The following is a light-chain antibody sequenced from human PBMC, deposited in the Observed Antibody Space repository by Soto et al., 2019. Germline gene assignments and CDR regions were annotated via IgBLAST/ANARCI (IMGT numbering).Light chain of an antibody. J-gene: IGLJ2*01. CDR3: SAYTSSSNFNVV. CDR1: SSDVGGYNY. V-gene: IGLV2-14*01. Sequence: QSALTQPASVSGSPGQSITNSCTGTSSDVGGYNYVSWYQQHPGKAPKLMIYDVSNRPSGVSNRFSGSKSGNTASLTISGLQAEDEADYYCSAYTSSSNFNVVFGGGTKLTVL. CDR2: DVS.